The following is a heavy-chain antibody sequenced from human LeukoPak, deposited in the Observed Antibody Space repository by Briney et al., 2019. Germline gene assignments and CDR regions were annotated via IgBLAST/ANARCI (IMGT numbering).Heavy chain of an antibody. D-gene: IGHD3-10*01. CDR2: ISSSSSYI. CDR1: RFTFGGYG. V-gene: IGHV3-21*01. Sequence: GGSLRLSCAASRFTFGGYGMSWLRQAPGKGLEWVSSISSSSSYIYYADSVKGRFTISRDNAKNSLYLQMNSLRAEDTAVYYCARDTMVRGVITLPYYFDYWGQGTLVTVSS. J-gene: IGHJ4*02. CDR3: ARDTMVRGVITLPYYFDY.